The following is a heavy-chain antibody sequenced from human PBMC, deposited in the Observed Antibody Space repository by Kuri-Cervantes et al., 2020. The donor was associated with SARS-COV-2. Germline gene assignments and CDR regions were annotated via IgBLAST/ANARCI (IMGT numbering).Heavy chain of an antibody. CDR2: ISYSRTHT. CDR1: GFTFSDHY. CDR3: ATVIVSTRHYDASGYAFDN. D-gene: IGHD3-22*01. J-gene: IGHJ4*02. Sequence: GGSLRLSCAASGFTFSDHYMSWIRQAPGKGLEWVSHISYSRTHTDYADSVKGRFTISSDNAKNSLYPQMSRLRAEDSAVYYCATVIVSTRHYDASGYAFDNWGQGILVTVSS. V-gene: IGHV3-11*06.